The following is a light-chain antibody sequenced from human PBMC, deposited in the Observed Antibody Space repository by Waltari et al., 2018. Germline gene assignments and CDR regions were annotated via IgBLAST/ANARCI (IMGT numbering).Light chain of an antibody. CDR2: TVS. Sequence: TCRASHGIASYLDWEWQKPGKAPKLLNQTVSSWQSGVPTRFSGSGSGTDFTRTISSLQPEDLATYSCQPSYGTPWTFGEGTEVEIK. CDR3: QPSYGTPWT. CDR1: HGIASY. V-gene: IGKV1-39*01. J-gene: IGKJ1*01.